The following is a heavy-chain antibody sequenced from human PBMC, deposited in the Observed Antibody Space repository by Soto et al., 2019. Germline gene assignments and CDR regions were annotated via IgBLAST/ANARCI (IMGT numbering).Heavy chain of an antibody. V-gene: IGHV4-34*01. CDR3: ARDSYDSSGGGVNDTFDI. Sequence: SETLSLTCAVYGGSFSGYYWSWIRQPPGKGLEWIGEINHSGSTHYNPSLKGRVTILVDTSKNQFSLNLSSVTAADTAVYYCARDSYDSSGGGVNDTFDIWGQGTMVTVSS. CDR2: INHSGST. J-gene: IGHJ3*02. D-gene: IGHD3-22*01. CDR1: GGSFSGYY.